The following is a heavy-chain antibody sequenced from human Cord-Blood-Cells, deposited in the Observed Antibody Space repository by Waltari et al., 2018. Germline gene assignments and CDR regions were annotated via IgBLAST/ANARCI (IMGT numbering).Heavy chain of an antibody. Sequence: QVQLVESGGGVVQPGRSLRLSCAASGFTFSSYAMHWVRQAPGKGLEWVAVISYDGSNKYYADSVKGQFTISRDNSKNTLYLQMNSLRAEDTAVYYCARDYYDSSGYYYWGQGTLVTVSS. CDR3: ARDYYDSSGYYY. J-gene: IGHJ4*02. CDR1: GFTFSSYA. D-gene: IGHD3-22*01. V-gene: IGHV3-30*04. CDR2: ISYDGSNK.